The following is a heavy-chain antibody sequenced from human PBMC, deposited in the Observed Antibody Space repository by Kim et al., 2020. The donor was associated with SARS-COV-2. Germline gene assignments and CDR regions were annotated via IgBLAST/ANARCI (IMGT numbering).Heavy chain of an antibody. CDR2: IYYSGST. D-gene: IGHD3-22*01. V-gene: IGHV4-39*01. CDR1: GGSISSSSYY. CDR3: ARQSTMIVVVIGLKDAFDI. Sequence: SETLSLTCTVSGGSISSSSYYWGWIRQPPGKGLEWIGSIYYSGSTYYNPSLKSRVTISVDTSKNQFSLKLSSVTAADTAVYYCARQSTMIVVVIGLKDAFDIWGQGTIVTVSS. J-gene: IGHJ3*02.